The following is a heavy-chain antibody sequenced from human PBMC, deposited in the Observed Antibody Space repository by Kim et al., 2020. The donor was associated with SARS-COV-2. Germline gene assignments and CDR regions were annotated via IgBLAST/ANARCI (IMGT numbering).Heavy chain of an antibody. V-gene: IGHV1-3*01. CDR1: GYTFTSYA. CDR3: ARDRSYLLS. Sequence: ASVKVSCKASGYTFTSYAMHWVRQAPGQKLEWMGWINAANGNTKYSQKFQGRITITSDTSASTAYMELSSLRSEDTAVYYCARDRSYLLSWGQGTLVTVSS. CDR2: INAANGNT. J-gene: IGHJ5*02. D-gene: IGHD1-26*01.